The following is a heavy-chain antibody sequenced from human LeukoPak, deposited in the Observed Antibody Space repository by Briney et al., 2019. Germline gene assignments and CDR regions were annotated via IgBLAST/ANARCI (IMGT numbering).Heavy chain of an antibody. D-gene: IGHD3-3*01. CDR1: GYSISSGYY. CDR3: ARVGVGSYNFDY. V-gene: IGHV4-38-2*02. Sequence: SETLSLTCTVSGYSISSGYYWGWIRQPPGKGLEWIGSIYHSGSTYYNPSLKSRVTISVDKSKNQFSLKLSSVTAADTAVYYCARVGVGSYNFDYWGQGTLVTVSS. CDR2: IYHSGST. J-gene: IGHJ4*02.